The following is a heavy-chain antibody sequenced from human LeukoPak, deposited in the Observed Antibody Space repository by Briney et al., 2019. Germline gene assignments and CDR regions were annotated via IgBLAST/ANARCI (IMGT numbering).Heavy chain of an antibody. CDR2: IIPIFGTA. J-gene: IGHJ4*02. D-gene: IGHD3-22*01. CDR3: ARRSKDYYDSSGYLSFDY. V-gene: IGHV1-69*13. Sequence: AASVKVSCKASGGTFSSYAISWVRQAPGQGLEWMGGIIPIFGTANYAQKFQGRVTITADESTSTAYMELSSLRSEDTAVYYCARRSKDYYDSSGYLSFDYWGQGTLVTVSS. CDR1: GGTFSSYA.